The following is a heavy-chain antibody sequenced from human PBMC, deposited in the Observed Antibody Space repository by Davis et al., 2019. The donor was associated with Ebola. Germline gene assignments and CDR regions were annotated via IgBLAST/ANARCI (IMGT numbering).Heavy chain of an antibody. Sequence: GESLKISCAASGFTFSDYYMSWIRQAPGKGLEWVSYISSSSSYTNYADSVKGRFTISRDNAKNSLYLQMNSLRAEDTAVYYCARARIVPAAKGYYYYGMDVWGQGTTVTVSS. V-gene: IGHV3-11*06. D-gene: IGHD2-2*01. J-gene: IGHJ6*02. CDR2: ISSSSSYT. CDR3: ARARIVPAAKGYYYYGMDV. CDR1: GFTFSDYY.